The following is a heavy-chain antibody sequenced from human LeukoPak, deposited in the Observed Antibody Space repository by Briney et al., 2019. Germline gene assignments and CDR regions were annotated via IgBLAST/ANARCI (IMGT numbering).Heavy chain of an antibody. J-gene: IGHJ2*01. D-gene: IGHD3-22*01. CDR2: MNPNSGNT. Sequence: GASVKVSCKASGYTFTSYYMHWVRQATGQGLEWMGWMNPNSGNTGYAQKFQGRVTMTRNTSISTAYMELSSLRSEDTAVYYCAKKSYYYDSSGYYSNWYFDLWGRGTLVTVSS. CDR3: AKKSYYYDSSGYYSNWYFDL. CDR1: GYTFTSYY. V-gene: IGHV1-8*02.